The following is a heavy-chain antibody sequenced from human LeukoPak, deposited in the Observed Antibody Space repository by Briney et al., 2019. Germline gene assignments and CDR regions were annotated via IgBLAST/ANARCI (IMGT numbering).Heavy chain of an antibody. J-gene: IGHJ4*02. CDR1: GFTFSSYS. CDR2: IKEDGSER. CDR3: ATMIFGGGFDY. V-gene: IGHV3-7*01. D-gene: IGHD3/OR15-3a*01. Sequence: PGGSLRLSCAASGFTFSSYSMSWVRQAPGKGLEWVTNIKEDGSERNYVDSVKGRFTISRDDAKKSLFLQMNSLRAEDTAVYYCATMIFGGGFDYWGQGTLVTVSS.